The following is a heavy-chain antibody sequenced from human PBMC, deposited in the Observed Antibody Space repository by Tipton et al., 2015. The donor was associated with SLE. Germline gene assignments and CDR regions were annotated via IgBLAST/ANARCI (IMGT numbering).Heavy chain of an antibody. CDR3: AKGASIGYGSGSYGGY. D-gene: IGHD3-10*01. CDR2: IRYDGSNK. CDR1: GFTFSNAW. J-gene: IGHJ4*02. V-gene: IGHV3-30*02. Sequence: SLRLSCAASGFTFSNAWMNWVRQAPGKGLEWVAFIRYDGSNKYYADSVKGRFTISRDNSKNTLYLQMNSLRAEDTAVYYCAKGASIGYGSGSYGGYWGQGTLDTVSS.